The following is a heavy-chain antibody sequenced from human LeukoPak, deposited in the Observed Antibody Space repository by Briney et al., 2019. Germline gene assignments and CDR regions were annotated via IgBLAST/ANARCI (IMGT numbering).Heavy chain of an antibody. J-gene: IGHJ4*02. CDR1: GGTFSSYA. CDR3: ARPLGYCSGGSCTNYFDY. D-gene: IGHD2-15*01. Sequence: ASVKVSCKASGGTFSSYAISWVRQAPGQGLEWTGRIIPILGIANYAQKFQGRVTITADKSTSTAYMELSSLRSEDTAVYYCARPLGYCSGGSCTNYFDYWGQGTLVTVSS. V-gene: IGHV1-69*04. CDR2: IIPILGIA.